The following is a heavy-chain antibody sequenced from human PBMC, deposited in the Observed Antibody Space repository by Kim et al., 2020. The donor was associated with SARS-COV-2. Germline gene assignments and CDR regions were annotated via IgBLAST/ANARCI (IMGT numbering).Heavy chain of an antibody. CDR3: AKSNYYDSSGSLDY. J-gene: IGHJ4*02. Sequence: DSVKGRVTISRDNSKNTLYLQMNSLRAEDTAVYYCAKSNYYDSSGSLDYWGQGTLVTVSS. D-gene: IGHD3-22*01. V-gene: IGHV3-23*01.